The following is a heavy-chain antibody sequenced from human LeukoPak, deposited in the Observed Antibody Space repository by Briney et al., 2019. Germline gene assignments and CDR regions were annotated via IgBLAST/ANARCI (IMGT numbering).Heavy chain of an antibody. J-gene: IGHJ4*02. CDR3: ARAGGYYDSSGYYGCNY. Sequence: GSLRLSCAASGFTFSSYGMSWVRQAPGKGLEWVSGINWNGGSTGYADSVKGRFTISRDNAKNSLYLQMNSLRAEDTAVYYCARAGGYYDSSGYYGCNYWGQGTLVTVSS. V-gene: IGHV3-20*04. D-gene: IGHD3-22*01. CDR2: INWNGGST. CDR1: GFTFSSYG.